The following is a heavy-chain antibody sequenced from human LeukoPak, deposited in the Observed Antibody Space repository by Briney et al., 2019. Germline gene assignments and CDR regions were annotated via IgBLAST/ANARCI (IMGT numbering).Heavy chain of an antibody. J-gene: IGHJ4*02. CDR1: GFTFSSYA. CDR2: ISGSGGST. V-gene: IGHV3-23*01. Sequence: GGSLRLSCAASGFTFSSYAMSWVRQAPGKGLEWVSAISGSGGSTYYADPVKGRFTISRDNSKNTLYLQMNSLRAEDTAVYYCAKDRLGIAAAGTSDYWGQGTLVTVSS. CDR3: AKDRLGIAAAGTSDY. D-gene: IGHD6-13*01.